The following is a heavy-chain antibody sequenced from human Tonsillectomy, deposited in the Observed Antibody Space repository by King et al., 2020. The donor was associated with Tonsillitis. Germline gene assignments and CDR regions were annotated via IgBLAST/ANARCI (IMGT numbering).Heavy chain of an antibody. CDR1: GFTVSSNY. V-gene: IGHV3-66*01. CDR2: IYSGGST. D-gene: IGHD3-22*01. Sequence: VQLVESGGGLVQPGGSLRLSCAASGFTVSSNYMSWVRQAPGKGLEWVSVIYSGGSTYYADSVKGRFIISRDNSKNTLYLQMNSLRAEDTAVYYCARDGYYYDSSPFDYWGQGTLVTVSS. CDR3: ARDGYYYDSSPFDY. J-gene: IGHJ4*02.